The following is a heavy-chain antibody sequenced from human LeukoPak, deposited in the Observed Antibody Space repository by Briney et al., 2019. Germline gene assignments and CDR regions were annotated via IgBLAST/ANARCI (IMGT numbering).Heavy chain of an antibody. CDR2: INPNTGGA. D-gene: IGHD1-26*01. V-gene: IGHV1-2*04. CDR1: GYTFADYF. Sequence: SVKVSCKASGYTFADYFIHWVRQAPGQGLEWMGRINPNTGGAEYAPKFQGWVTMTRDTSISTAYVEVNRLISDDTAVYYCARDLTSTSHWEFDYWGQGTLVIVSS. J-gene: IGHJ4*02. CDR3: ARDLTSTSHWEFDY.